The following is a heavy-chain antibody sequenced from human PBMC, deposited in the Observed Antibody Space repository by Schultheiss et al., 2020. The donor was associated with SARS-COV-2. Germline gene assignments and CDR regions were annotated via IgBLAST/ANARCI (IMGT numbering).Heavy chain of an antibody. CDR2: INSDGNRT. V-gene: IGHV3-23*03. J-gene: IGHJ6*02. CDR1: GFTFSSYA. Sequence: GGSLRLSCAASGFTFSSYAMHWVRQAPGKGLEWVSRINSDGNRTNYADSVKGRFSISRDNSKNTLYLQMNSLRAEDTAIYYCAKGHGYHYYYGMDVWGQGTTVTVSS. CDR3: AKGHGYHYYYGMDV.